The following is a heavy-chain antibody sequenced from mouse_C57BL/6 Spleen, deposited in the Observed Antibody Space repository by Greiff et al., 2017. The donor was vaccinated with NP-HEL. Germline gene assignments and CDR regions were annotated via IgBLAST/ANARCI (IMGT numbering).Heavy chain of an antibody. CDR2: INPGRGGT. J-gene: IGHJ2*01. Sequence: QVQLQQSGAELVRPGTSVKVSCKASGYAFTNYLLEWVKQRPGQGLEWIGVINPGRGGTNYNETFKGKATLTADKSSSTAYMQLSSLTSEDSAVYFCARGNSSGYVLYFDYWGQGTTLTVSS. V-gene: IGHV1-54*01. CDR1: GYAFTNYL. CDR3: ARGNSSGYVLYFDY. D-gene: IGHD3-2*02.